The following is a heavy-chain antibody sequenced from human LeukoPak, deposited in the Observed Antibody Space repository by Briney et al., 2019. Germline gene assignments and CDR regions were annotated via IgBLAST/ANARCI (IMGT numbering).Heavy chain of an antibody. CDR1: GGSFIGGTYY. V-gene: IGHV4-31*03. J-gene: IGHJ4*02. D-gene: IGHD6-19*01. CDR3: AREGSDRVFDY. CDR2: SSYSGST. Sequence: SQTLSLTCTVSGGSFIGGTYYWSWIRQRPGKGLEWIGCSSYSGSTYYSPSLKSRFTISVDTSKNQFSLNLISVTAADTAVYYCAREGSDRVFDYWGQGTLVTVSS.